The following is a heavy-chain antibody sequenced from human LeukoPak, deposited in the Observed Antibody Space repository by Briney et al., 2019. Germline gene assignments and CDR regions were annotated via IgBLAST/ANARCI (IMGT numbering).Heavy chain of an antibody. CDR3: ARGKNLAY. Sequence: PGGSLRLSCAASGFTFSSYWMSWVRQAPGEGLEWVANIRPDGSDKYYVDSVKGRFTISRDNAKNSLYLQMNSLRVEDTAVYYCARGKNLAYWGQGTLVTVSS. D-gene: IGHD2/OR15-2a*01. CDR1: GFTFSSYW. V-gene: IGHV3-7*01. CDR2: IRPDGSDK. J-gene: IGHJ4*02.